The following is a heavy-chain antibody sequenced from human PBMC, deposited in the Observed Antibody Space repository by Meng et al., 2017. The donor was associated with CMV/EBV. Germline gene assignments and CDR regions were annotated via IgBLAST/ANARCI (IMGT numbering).Heavy chain of an antibody. J-gene: IGHJ5*02. D-gene: IGHD1-26*01. V-gene: IGHV4-34*01. Sequence: TRSLTGAVYGGSFSGYYWSWIRQPPGKGLEWIGEINHSGSTNYNPSLKSRVTISVDTSKNQFSLKLSSVTAADTAVYYCARGRGGSYPHPRPRWFDPWGQGTLVTVSS. CDR2: INHSGST. CDR3: ARGRGGSYPHPRPRWFDP. CDR1: GGSFSGYY.